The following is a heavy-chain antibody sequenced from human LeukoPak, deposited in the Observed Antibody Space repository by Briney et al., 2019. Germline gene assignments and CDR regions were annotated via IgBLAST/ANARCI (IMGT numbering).Heavy chain of an antibody. CDR3: ARGQGYESYYYMDV. Sequence: GGSLRLSCAASGFTFSSYWMSWVRQAPGKGLEWVANIKQDGSEKYYVDSVKGRFTISRDNARNSLYLQMNSLRVEDTAVFYCARGQGYESYYYMDVWGKGTTVSVSS. J-gene: IGHJ6*03. D-gene: IGHD2-2*01. CDR1: GFTFSSYW. V-gene: IGHV3-7*01. CDR2: IKQDGSEK.